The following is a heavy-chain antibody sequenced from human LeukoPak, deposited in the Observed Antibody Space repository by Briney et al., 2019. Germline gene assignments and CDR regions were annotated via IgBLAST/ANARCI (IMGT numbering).Heavy chain of an antibody. CDR3: ARGRVPAAMQTNWFDP. J-gene: IGHJ5*02. V-gene: IGHV4-30-4*01. D-gene: IGHD2-2*01. CDR2: IYYSGST. CDR1: GDSISSGNYY. Sequence: SETLSLTCTVSGDSISSGNYYWTWIRQPPGKGLEWIGYIYYSGSTYYNPSLKSRVTISVDTSKNQFSLKLSSVTAADTAVYYCARGRVPAAMQTNWFDPWGQGTLVTVSS.